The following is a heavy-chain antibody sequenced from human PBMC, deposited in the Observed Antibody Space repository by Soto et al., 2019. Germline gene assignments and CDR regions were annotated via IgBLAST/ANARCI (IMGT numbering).Heavy chain of an antibody. CDR1: GGTFSSYA. D-gene: IGHD2-21*02. CDR3: ARGAVYCGGDCYPPTPNWFDP. V-gene: IGHV1-69*13. Sequence: SVKVSCKASGGTFSSYAISWVRQAPGQGLEWMGGIIPIFGTANYAQKFQGRVTITADESTSTAYMELSSLRSEDTAVYYCARGAVYCGGDCYPPTPNWFDPWGQG. J-gene: IGHJ5*02. CDR2: IIPIFGTA.